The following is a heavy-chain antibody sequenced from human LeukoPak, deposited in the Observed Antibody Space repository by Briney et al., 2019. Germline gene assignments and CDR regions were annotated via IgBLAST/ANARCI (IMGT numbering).Heavy chain of an antibody. CDR3: ARDNYLRDRLFDY. CDR1: GYTFSSYG. CDR2: ISAYNGNT. D-gene: IGHD4-11*01. J-gene: IGHJ4*02. V-gene: IGHV1-18*01. Sequence: ASVKVSCKASGYTFSSYGISWVRQAPGRGLEWMGWISAYNGNTQYAQKLQGRVTMTTDTSTSTAYMELRSLRSDDTAVYYCARDNYLRDRLFDYWGQGTLVTVSS.